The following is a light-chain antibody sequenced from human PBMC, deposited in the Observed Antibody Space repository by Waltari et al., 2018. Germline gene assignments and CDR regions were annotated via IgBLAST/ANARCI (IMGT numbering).Light chain of an antibody. J-gene: IGLJ2*01. CDR1: RRDVWGYNL. CDR3: CSYAGSYSVV. Sequence: QAALTQPRSVSGSPGQSVTISCPGNRRDVWGYNLFSWYQQHPGKAPKLMIYDVSKRPSGVPDRFSGSKSGNTASLTISGLQAEDEADYYCCSYAGSYSVVFGGGTKLTVL. CDR2: DVS. V-gene: IGLV2-11*01.